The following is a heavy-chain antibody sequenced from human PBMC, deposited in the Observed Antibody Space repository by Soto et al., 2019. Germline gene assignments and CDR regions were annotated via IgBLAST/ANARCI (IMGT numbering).Heavy chain of an antibody. Sequence: ASVEVSCKASGGTFSSYGINWVRQAPGQGLEWMGGIIPISGAANYAQKFQGRVTITADESTSTVYMELSTLRSDDTAVYYCAGLLRFFLAGMDVCGQGTTVTVSS. CDR2: IIPISGAA. CDR3: AGLLRFFLAGMDV. D-gene: IGHD3-3*01. CDR1: GGTFSSYG. J-gene: IGHJ6*02. V-gene: IGHV1-69*13.